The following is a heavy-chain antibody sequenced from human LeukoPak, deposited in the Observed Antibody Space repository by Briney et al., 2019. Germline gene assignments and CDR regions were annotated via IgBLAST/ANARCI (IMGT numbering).Heavy chain of an antibody. CDR3: ARVWGYSYGNGMDV. V-gene: IGHV3-20*04. Sequence: PGGSLRLSCAGSGFNFENYGMSWVRQTPGKGLEWVSGINWSGGSTGYADSVKGRFTISRDSAKNSLYLQMNSLRAEDTAVYYCARVWGYSYGNGMDVWGKGTTVTVSS. D-gene: IGHD5-18*01. J-gene: IGHJ6*04. CDR2: INWSGGST. CDR1: GFNFENYG.